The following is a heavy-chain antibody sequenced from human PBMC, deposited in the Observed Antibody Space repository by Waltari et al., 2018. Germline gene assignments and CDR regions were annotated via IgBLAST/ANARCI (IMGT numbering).Heavy chain of an antibody. Sequence: QVQLVQSGAEVKKPGASVKVSCKASGYTFTSYDINWVRQATGQGLEWMGWMNPNSGNTGYAQKFQGRGTIARNTSISTGYMELSSLRSEDTAVYYCARGAATGYCSSTSCYANYYYYGMDVWGQGTTVTVSS. CDR3: ARGAATGYCSSTSCYANYYYYGMDV. D-gene: IGHD2-2*01. CDR2: MNPNSGNT. CDR1: GYTFTSYD. V-gene: IGHV1-8*01. J-gene: IGHJ6*02.